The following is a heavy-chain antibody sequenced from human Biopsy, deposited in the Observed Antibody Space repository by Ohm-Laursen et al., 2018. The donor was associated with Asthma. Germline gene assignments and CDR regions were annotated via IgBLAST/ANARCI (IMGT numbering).Heavy chain of an antibody. Sequence: SVKVSCKSLGGTFNTYVIGWVRQAPGQGLEWMGGINSVFGTTTYPQKFQDRVTINADDSTSTVYMELSSLRSEDTAVYYCARKAGSFISITCYSLDFWGQGTLVTFSS. CDR2: INSVFGTT. CDR1: GGTFNTYV. J-gene: IGHJ4*02. V-gene: IGHV1-69*13. D-gene: IGHD2-15*01. CDR3: ARKAGSFISITCYSLDF.